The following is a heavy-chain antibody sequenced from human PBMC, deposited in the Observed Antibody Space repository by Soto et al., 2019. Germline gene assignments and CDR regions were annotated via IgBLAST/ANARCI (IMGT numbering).Heavy chain of an antibody. D-gene: IGHD3-10*01. Sequence: ASVKVSCKASGYMFVNYGINWMRQAPGQGLEWMGWISAYNGNTKYAQNLQGRVTMTTDASTSTAYMEMRSLRSDDTAVYYCARDLDGSGSYYTDYWGPGTLVTVS. CDR3: ARDLDGSGSYYTDY. J-gene: IGHJ4*02. CDR1: GYMFVNYG. V-gene: IGHV1-18*01. CDR2: ISAYNGNT.